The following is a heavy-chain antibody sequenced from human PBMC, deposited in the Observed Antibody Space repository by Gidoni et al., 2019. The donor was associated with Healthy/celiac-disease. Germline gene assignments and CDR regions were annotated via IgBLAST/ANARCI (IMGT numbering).Heavy chain of an antibody. Sequence: EVPLLESVGGLVQPGGSLRLSCAASGFTFSSYAMSWVRHAPGKGLEWVSAISGSGGSTYYADSVKGLFTISRDNSKNTLYLQMNSLRAEDTAVYYCARRRPYYDFWSGPDYWGQGTLVTVSS. D-gene: IGHD3-3*01. CDR2: ISGSGGST. CDR3: ARRRPYYDFWSGPDY. J-gene: IGHJ4*02. V-gene: IGHV3-23*01. CDR1: GFTFSSYA.